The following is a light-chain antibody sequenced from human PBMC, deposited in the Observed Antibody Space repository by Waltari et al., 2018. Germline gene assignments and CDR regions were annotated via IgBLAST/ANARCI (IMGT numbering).Light chain of an antibody. J-gene: IGLJ1*01. CDR1: DSDVSPYAF. CDR2: EVS. V-gene: IGLV2-14*01. CDR3: SSYTTSSAPGV. Sequence: QSTLTQPGSVAGPPGPPITIPFSETDSDVSPYAFLPRYQQHPGKAPHLIIYEVSNRPSGISNRFSASKSGNTASLTISGLQAEDEADYDCSSYTTSSAPGVFGTGTRVTVL.